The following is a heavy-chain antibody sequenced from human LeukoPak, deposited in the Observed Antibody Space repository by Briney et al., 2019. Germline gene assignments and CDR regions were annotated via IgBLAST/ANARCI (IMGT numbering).Heavy chain of an antibody. Sequence: SETLSLTCAVSGGSISSSNWWSWIRQPPGKGLEWIGYIYYSGSTKYNPSLKSRVTISVDTSKNQFSLKVNSVTAADTAVYYCARGYSGYDYWGQGTLVTVSS. CDR1: GGSISSSNW. J-gene: IGHJ4*02. CDR3: ARGYSGYDY. CDR2: IYYSGST. D-gene: IGHD5-12*01. V-gene: IGHV4-61*01.